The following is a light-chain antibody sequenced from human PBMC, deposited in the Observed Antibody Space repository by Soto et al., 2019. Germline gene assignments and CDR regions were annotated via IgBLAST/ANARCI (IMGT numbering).Light chain of an antibody. CDR1: QSISSW. CDR2: DAS. J-gene: IGKJ1*01. V-gene: IGKV1-5*01. Sequence: DIQMTQSPSTLSASVGDRVTITCRASQSISSWLAWYQQKPGKAPKLLIHDASSLESGVPSRFSGSGSGTEFTLTISSLQPDDFATYYCQQYNSYHWTFGQGTKVEIK. CDR3: QQYNSYHWT.